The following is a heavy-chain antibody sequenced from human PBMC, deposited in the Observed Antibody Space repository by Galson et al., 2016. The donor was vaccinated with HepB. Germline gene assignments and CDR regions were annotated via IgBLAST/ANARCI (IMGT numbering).Heavy chain of an antibody. CDR1: GFTFRGYG. CDR3: ARGVGYGDYTFDV. Sequence: SLRLSCAASGFTFRGYGMHWVRQAPGKGLEWVALIRSDGSISYYADSVKGRFTISRDNSKNTLDLQINSLRPEDTAVYYCARGVGYGDYTFDVWGQGTMVIVSS. D-gene: IGHD4-17*01. CDR2: IRSDGSIS. V-gene: IGHV3-33*01. J-gene: IGHJ3*01.